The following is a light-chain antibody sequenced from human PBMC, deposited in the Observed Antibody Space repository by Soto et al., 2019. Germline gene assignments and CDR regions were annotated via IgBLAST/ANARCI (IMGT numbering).Light chain of an antibody. J-gene: IGKJ1*01. CDR3: QQYRT. CDR2: EAS. V-gene: IGKV3-20*01. CDR1: QSVSSSS. Sequence: EIVWRQSTGTLSLSPGGRATLSCRASQSVSSSSLAWYQQNPGQAPRLLICEASSRATGIPDRFSGSGSGTDFTLTISRLEPEDFAVYYCQQYRTFGQGTKVDIK.